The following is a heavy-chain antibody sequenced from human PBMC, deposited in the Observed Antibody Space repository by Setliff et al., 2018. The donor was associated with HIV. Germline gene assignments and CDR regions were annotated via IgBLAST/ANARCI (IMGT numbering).Heavy chain of an antibody. CDR1: GGSISGYY. J-gene: IGHJ4*02. V-gene: IGHV4-34*01. Sequence: LETLSLTCTVSGGSISGYYWSWIRQPPGKGLEWIGEINHSGSTNYNPSLKSRVTISVDTSKNQFSLKLSSVTAADTAVYYCARHSGLGGYYSPFDYWGPGTLVTSPQ. CDR2: INHSGST. CDR3: ARHSGLGGYYSPFDY. D-gene: IGHD3-22*01.